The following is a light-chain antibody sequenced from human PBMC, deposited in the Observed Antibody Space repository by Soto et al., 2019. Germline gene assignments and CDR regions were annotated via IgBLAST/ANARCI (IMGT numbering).Light chain of an antibody. CDR3: QQYYSSPLT. Sequence: DIVMTQSPDSLAVSLGERATINCKSSQSVLYSSNNKNYLAWYQQKPGQPPKLLIYWASTREPGVPDRFSGSGSGTDFTLTISSLQAEDVAAYYCQQYYSSPLTFGGGTKVDIK. CDR2: WAS. CDR1: QSVLYSSNNKNY. V-gene: IGKV4-1*01. J-gene: IGKJ4*01.